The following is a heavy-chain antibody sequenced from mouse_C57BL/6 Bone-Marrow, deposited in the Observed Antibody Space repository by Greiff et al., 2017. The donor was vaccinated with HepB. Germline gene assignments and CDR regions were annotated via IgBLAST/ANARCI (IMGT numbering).Heavy chain of an antibody. CDR3: ASYYDYDPWFAY. CDR1: EYEFPSHD. V-gene: IGHV5-2*01. CDR2: INSDGGST. J-gene: IGHJ3*01. Sequence: EVQRVESGGGLVQPGESLKLSCESNEYEFPSHDMSWVRKTPEKRLELVAAINSDGGSTYYPDTMERRFIISRDNTKKTLYLQMSSLRSEDTALYYCASYYDYDPWFAYWGQGTLVTVSA. D-gene: IGHD2-4*01.